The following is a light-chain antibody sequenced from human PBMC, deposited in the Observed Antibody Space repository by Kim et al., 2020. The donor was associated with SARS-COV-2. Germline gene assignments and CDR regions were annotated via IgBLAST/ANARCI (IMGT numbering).Light chain of an antibody. J-gene: IGKJ4*01. CDR3: RRADRFPLG. CDR1: QDISSW. CDR2: AAS. V-gene: IGKV1-12*01. Sequence: ASVEDIVTMTCRSSQDISSWLAGYQQKSGKAPKLLLSAASSLQSGLPSRFGDSGSRTDFTLTISGLQPEDFASYYCRRADRFPLGFGGGTKVDI.